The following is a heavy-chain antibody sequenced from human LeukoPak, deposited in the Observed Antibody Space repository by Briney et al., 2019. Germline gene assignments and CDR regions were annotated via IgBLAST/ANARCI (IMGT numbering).Heavy chain of an antibody. CDR1: GFTFSSYS. Sequence: GGSLRLSCAASGFTFSSYSMNWVRQAPGKGLEWVSYISSSSSTIYYADSVKGRFTISRDNAKNSLYLQMNSLRAEDTAVYYCARNPGYSNYVGYFDYWGQGTLVTVSS. CDR2: ISSSSSTI. CDR3: ARNPGYSNYVGYFDY. V-gene: IGHV3-48*04. J-gene: IGHJ4*02. D-gene: IGHD4-11*01.